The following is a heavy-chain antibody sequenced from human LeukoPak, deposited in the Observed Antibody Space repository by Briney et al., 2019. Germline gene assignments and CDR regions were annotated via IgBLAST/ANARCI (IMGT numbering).Heavy chain of an antibody. D-gene: IGHD3-10*01. Sequence: GASVKVSCKASGYTFTGYYMHWVRQAPGQGLEWMGWINPNSGGTNYAQKFQGRVTMTRDTSISTAYMELSRLRSDDTAVYYCARLTYYYGSGSYGAYYYYMDVWGKGTTVTVSS. CDR3: ARLTYYYGSGSYGAYYYYMDV. CDR2: INPNSGGT. J-gene: IGHJ6*03. CDR1: GYTFTGYY. V-gene: IGHV1-2*02.